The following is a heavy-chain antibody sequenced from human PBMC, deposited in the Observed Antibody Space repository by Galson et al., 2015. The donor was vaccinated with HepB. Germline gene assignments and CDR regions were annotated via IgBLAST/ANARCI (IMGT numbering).Heavy chain of an antibody. D-gene: IGHD4-17*01. CDR2: IVVGSGNT. Sequence: VKVSCKASGFTFTSSAVQWVRQARGQRLEWIGWIVVGSGNTNYAQKFQERVTITRDMSTSTAYMELSSLRSEDTAVYYCAAYGDYEPYYYYYGMDVWGQGTTVTVSS. V-gene: IGHV1-58*01. CDR1: GFTFTSSA. J-gene: IGHJ6*02. CDR3: AAYGDYEPYYYYYGMDV.